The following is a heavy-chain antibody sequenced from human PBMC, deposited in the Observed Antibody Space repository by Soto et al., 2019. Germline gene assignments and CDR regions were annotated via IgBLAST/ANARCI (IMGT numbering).Heavy chain of an antibody. Sequence: SETLSLTCSVSGGSVRSNIYYWGWIRHPPGKGLEWIATVHYSGSTYYTPSLKNRVTISADTSNNQFSLRLNSVTAADTAVYYCARQHYYDSSGYYTWNWGQGTLGTV. D-gene: IGHD3-22*01. CDR2: VHYSGST. CDR1: GGSVRSNIYY. CDR3: ARQHYYDSSGYYTWN. J-gene: IGHJ4*02. V-gene: IGHV4-39*01.